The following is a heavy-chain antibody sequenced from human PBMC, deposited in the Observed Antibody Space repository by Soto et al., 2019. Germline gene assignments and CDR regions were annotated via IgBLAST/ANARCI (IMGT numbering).Heavy chain of an antibody. CDR2: ISYDGTNK. CDR3: ARDPKTSGGQHWAFNYFDS. V-gene: IGHV3-30-3*01. CDR1: GFSFSISP. Sequence: PGRPLRLSCAPSGFSFSISPMHWVRQAPGKGPEWVALISYDGTNKFYADSVKGRFTISRDDSKSTLYLQVDSLIPEDAAVYYCARDPKTSGGQHWAFNYFDSWGQGTLVTVSS. J-gene: IGHJ4*02. D-gene: IGHD3-10*01.